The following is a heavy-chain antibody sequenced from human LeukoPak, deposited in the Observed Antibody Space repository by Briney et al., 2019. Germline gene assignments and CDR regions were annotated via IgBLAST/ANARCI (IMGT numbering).Heavy chain of an antibody. CDR2: INQDGSEK. V-gene: IGHV3-7*05. Sequence: GGSLRLSCAASGLTLSNYWMTWVRQAPGKGLEWVANINQDGSEKNYVDSVKGRFTISRDNAKNSLYLQMNSLRAEDMGVYYCARDSRGYPYWGQGTLVTVSS. CDR1: GLTLSNYW. CDR3: ARDSRGYPY. J-gene: IGHJ4*02. D-gene: IGHD3-22*01.